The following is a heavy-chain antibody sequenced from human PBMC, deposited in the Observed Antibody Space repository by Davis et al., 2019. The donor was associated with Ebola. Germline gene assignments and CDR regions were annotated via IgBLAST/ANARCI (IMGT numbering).Heavy chain of an antibody. D-gene: IGHD2-21*02. V-gene: IGHV5-51*01. Sequence: GESLKISCKGSGYSFTSYWIGWVRQMPGKGLQWMGIIYPGDSDTRYSPFFQGQVTISADKSSSTAFLQWRSLKASDSATYYCARSDPNGYYYGIDVWGQGTQVSVSS. CDR3: ARSDPNGYYYGIDV. J-gene: IGHJ6*02. CDR1: GYSFTSYW. CDR2: IYPGDSDT.